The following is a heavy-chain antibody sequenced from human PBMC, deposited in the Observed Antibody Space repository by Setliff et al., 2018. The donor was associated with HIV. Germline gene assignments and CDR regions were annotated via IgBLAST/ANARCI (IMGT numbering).Heavy chain of an antibody. D-gene: IGHD1-26*01. Sequence: PSETLSLTCTVSGGSVSSPGYYWGWIRQPPGKGLEWIGTAHKRPSLKSRVTISIDTSENLFSLKLSGVTAADTAIYYCARQVGEGKWYLDSWGHGTLVTVSS. CDR2: AHKR. V-gene: IGHV4-39*01. CDR1: GGSVSSPGYY. CDR3: ARQVGEGKWYLDS. J-gene: IGHJ4*01.